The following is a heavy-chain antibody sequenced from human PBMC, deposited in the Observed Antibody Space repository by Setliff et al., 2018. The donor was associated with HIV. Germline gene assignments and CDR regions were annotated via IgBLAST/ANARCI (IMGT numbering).Heavy chain of an antibody. Sequence: PGESLKISCKASGYTFNTDWIGWVRQMPGKGLEWMGIIYPGDSETKYRPSFHGQVTISVDKSIATAYLQWSSLKASDTAMYYCATKGWNAYKAFDYWGQGTLVTVSS. CDR3: ATKGWNAYKAFDY. V-gene: IGHV5-51*01. J-gene: IGHJ4*02. D-gene: IGHD1-1*01. CDR1: GYTFNTDW. CDR2: IYPGDSET.